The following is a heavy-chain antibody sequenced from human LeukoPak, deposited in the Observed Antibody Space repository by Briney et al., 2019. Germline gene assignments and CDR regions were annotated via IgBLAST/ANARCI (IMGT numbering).Heavy chain of an antibody. J-gene: IGHJ5*02. CDR2: IYTSGST. CDR1: GGSISSGSYY. V-gene: IGHV4-61*02. Sequence: SQTLSLTCTVSGGSISSGSYYWSWIRQPAGKGLEWIGRIYTSGSTNYNPSLKSRVTISVDTSKNQFSLKLSSVTAADTAEYYCAREAPIAVADDNWFDPWGQGTLVTVSS. D-gene: IGHD6-19*01. CDR3: AREAPIAVADDNWFDP.